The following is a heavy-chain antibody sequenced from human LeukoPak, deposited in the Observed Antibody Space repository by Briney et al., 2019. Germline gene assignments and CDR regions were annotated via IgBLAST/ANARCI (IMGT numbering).Heavy chain of an antibody. CDR1: GGSFSGYY. CDR3: ARLAMITFGGVIVRYVMGFDY. V-gene: IGHV4-34*01. J-gene: IGHJ4*02. CDR2: INHSGST. D-gene: IGHD3-16*02. Sequence: PSETLSLTCAVYGGSFSGYYWSWIRQPPGKGLEWIGEINHSGSTNYDPSLKSRVTTSVDTSKNQFSLKLSSVTAADTAVYYCARLAMITFGGVIVRYVMGFDYWGQGTLVTVSS.